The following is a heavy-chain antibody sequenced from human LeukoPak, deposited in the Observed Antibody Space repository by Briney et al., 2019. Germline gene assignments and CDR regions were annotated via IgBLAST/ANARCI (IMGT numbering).Heavy chain of an antibody. D-gene: IGHD3-22*01. J-gene: IGHJ4*02. V-gene: IGHV4-59*12. CDR1: GGSISSYY. CDR2: IYYSGST. CDR3: ARAYYYDSSGSNMIFDY. Sequence: SETLSLTCTVSGGSISSYYWSWIRQPPGKGLEWIGYIYYSGSTNYNPSLKSRVTISVDTSKNQFSLKLSSVTAADTAVYYCARAYYYDSSGSNMIFDYWGQGTLVTVSS.